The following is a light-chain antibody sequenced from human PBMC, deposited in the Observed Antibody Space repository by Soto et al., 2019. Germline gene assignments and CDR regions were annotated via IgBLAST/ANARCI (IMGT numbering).Light chain of an antibody. Sequence: QSVLTQPPSVSGAPGQRVTISCTGSSSNIGAGYDVHWYQQLPGTAPKLLTYGNSNRPSGVPDRFSGSKSGTSASLAITGLQAEDEADYYCQSYDSSLSGYVFGTGTKVIVL. V-gene: IGLV1-40*01. CDR3: QSYDSSLSGYV. CDR1: SSNIGAGYD. J-gene: IGLJ1*01. CDR2: GNS.